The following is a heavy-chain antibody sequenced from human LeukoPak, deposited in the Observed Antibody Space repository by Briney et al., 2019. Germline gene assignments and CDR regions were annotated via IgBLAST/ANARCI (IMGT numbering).Heavy chain of an antibody. CDR2: ISSNGGST. J-gene: IGHJ6*02. V-gene: IGHV3-64D*06. Sequence: GGSLRLSCSASGFTFSSYAIHWVRQAPGKGLEYVSAISSNGGSTYYADSVKGRFTISRDNSKNTLYLQMSSLRAEDTAVYYCVTRYSKHYYYYGMDVWGQGTTVTVSS. CDR3: VTRYSKHYYYYGMDV. CDR1: GFTFSSYA. D-gene: IGHD6-13*01.